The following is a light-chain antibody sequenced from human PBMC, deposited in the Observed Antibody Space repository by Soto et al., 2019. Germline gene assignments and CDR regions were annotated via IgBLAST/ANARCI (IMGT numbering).Light chain of an antibody. J-gene: IGLJ2*01. V-gene: IGLV3-21*04. CDR3: QVWDSSSDDVV. Sequence: SYELTQPPSVSVAPGKRASITCGGNKIGSKSVHWYQQKPGQAPVLVIYYYSDRPSGIPERFSGSNSGNSATLTISRVEAGDEADYYCQVWDSSSDDVVFGGGTKLTVL. CDR2: YYS. CDR1: KIGSKS.